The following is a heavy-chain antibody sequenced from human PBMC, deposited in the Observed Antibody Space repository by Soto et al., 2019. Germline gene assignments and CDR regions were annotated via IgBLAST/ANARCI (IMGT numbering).Heavy chain of an antibody. D-gene: IGHD3-3*01. CDR3: ARSLRFLEWLPPGYSDY. J-gene: IGHJ4*02. CDR1: GGSVSSGSYY. CDR2: IYWDDDK. Sequence: TLSLTCTVSGGSVSSGSYYWSWIRQPPGKGLEWLALIYWDDDKRYSPSLKSRLTITKDTSKNQVVLTMTNMDPVDTATYYCARSLRFLEWLPPGYSDYWGQGTLVTVSS. V-gene: IGHV2-5*08.